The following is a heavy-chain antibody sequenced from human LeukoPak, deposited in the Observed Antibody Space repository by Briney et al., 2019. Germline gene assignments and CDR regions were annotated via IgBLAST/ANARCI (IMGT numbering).Heavy chain of an antibody. CDR2: INPNSGGT. D-gene: IGHD2-15*01. Sequence: ALVKVSCKASGYTFTGYYMHWVRQAPGQGLEWMGWINPNSGGTNYAQKFQGRVTMTRDTSISTAYMELSRLRSDDTAVYYCARESSGVLNFYYYYMDIWGKGTTVTVSS. V-gene: IGHV1-2*02. CDR1: GYTFTGYY. J-gene: IGHJ6*03. CDR3: ARESSGVLNFYYYYMDI.